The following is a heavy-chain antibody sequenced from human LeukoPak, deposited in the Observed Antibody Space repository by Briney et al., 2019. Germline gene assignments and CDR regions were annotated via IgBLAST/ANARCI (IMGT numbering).Heavy chain of an antibody. J-gene: IGHJ4*02. CDR2: ITRSGG. V-gene: IGHV3-11*01. Sequence: GGSLRLSCAASGFTSSDYYMSWIRQAPGKGLEWISYITRSGGFYADSVKGRFTISRGNAKNSLYLQMNSLRVEDTAVYYCARDGDTTSKVDYLGQGTLVTVSS. CDR1: GFTSSDYY. CDR3: ARDGDTTSKVDY. D-gene: IGHD7-27*01.